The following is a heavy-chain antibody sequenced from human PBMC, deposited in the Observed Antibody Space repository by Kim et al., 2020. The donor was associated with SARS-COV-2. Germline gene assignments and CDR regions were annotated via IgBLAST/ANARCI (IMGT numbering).Heavy chain of an antibody. CDR2: IDSDNGNT. D-gene: IGHD1-26*01. J-gene: IGHJ4*02. Sequence: ASVKVSCKASGYTFTDYGFSWVRQAPGQGLEWMGWIDSDNGNTNYAQNLQGRVTMTADTSTSTAYMELMSLRSDDTAMYYGVRGHYGKIVGEYWGQGTLVTVSS. CDR1: GYTFTDYG. CDR3: VRGHYGKIVGEY. V-gene: IGHV1-18*01.